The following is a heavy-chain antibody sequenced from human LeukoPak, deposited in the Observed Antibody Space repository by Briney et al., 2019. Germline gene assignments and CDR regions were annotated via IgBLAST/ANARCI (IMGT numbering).Heavy chain of an antibody. V-gene: IGHV1-69*13. D-gene: IGHD3-3*01. J-gene: IGHJ5*02. CDR2: IIPIFGTA. Sequence: SVKVSCKASGGTFSSYAISWVRQAPGQGLEWMGGIIPIFGTANYAQKFQGRVTITADESTSTAYMELSSLRSEDTAVYYCARQRRRITLFGVVMDRFDPWGQGTLVTVSS. CDR3: ARQRRRITLFGVVMDRFDP. CDR1: GGTFSSYA.